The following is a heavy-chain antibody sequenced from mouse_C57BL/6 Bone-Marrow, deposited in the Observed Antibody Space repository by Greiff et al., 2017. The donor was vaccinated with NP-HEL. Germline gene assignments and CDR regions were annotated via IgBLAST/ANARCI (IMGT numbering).Heavy chain of an antibody. CDR2: ISYDGSN. CDR3: ARGTGKDYFDY. Sequence: DVHLVESGPGLVKPSQSLSLTCSVTGYSITSGYYWNWIRQFPGNKLEWMGYISYDGSNNYNPSLKNRISITRDTSKNQFFLKLNSVTTEDTATYYCARGTGKDYFDYWGQGTTLTVSS. J-gene: IGHJ2*01. CDR1: GYSITSGYY. D-gene: IGHD4-1*01. V-gene: IGHV3-6*01.